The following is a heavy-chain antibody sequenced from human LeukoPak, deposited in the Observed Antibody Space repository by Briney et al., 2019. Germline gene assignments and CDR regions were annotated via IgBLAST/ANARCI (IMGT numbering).Heavy chain of an antibody. V-gene: IGHV3-66*01. D-gene: IGHD6-13*01. CDR1: GFTVSSNY. CDR2: IYSGGST. Sequence: GGSLRLSCAASGFTVSSNYMSWVRQAPGKGLEWVSVIYSGGSTYYADSVKGRFTISRDNSKNTLYLQMNNLRAEDTAVYYCARGGIAAADFDYWGQGTLVTVSS. CDR3: ARGGIAAADFDY. J-gene: IGHJ4*02.